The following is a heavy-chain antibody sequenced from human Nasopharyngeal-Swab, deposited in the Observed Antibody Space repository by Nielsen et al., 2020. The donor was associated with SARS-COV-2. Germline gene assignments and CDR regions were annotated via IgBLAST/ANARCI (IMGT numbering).Heavy chain of an antibody. CDR1: GFAFSDYS. D-gene: IGHD1-26*01. CDR3: VREFEATGATYLDY. Sequence: ESLKISCAASGFAFSDYSMDWVRQAPGKGLEWVSYITSSSSTRYYADSVKGRFTVSRDNAKNSLYLQMSSLRDEDTAVHYCVREFEATGATYLDYWGLGTLVTVSS. V-gene: IGHV3-48*02. J-gene: IGHJ4*02. CDR2: ITSSSSTR.